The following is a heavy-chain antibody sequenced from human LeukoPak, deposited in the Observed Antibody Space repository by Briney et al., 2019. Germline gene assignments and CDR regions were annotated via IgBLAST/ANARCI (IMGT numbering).Heavy chain of an antibody. D-gene: IGHD2-2*01. CDR1: GFSFSDYY. Sequence: PGGSLRLSCAASGFSFSDYYMSWIRQPPGKGLEWIGSIYYSGSTYYNPSLKSRVTISVDTSKNQFSLKLSSVTAADTAVYYCARYGISLGYCSSTSCPTPDAFDIWGQGTMVTVSS. V-gene: IGHV4-39*01. CDR3: ARYGISLGYCSSTSCPTPDAFDI. J-gene: IGHJ3*02. CDR2: IYYSGST.